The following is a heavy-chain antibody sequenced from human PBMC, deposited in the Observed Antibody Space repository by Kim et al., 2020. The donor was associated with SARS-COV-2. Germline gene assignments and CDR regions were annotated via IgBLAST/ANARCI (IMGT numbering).Heavy chain of an antibody. V-gene: IGHV5-51*01. Sequence: SPSFQGQVTISVDMSTSTAYLQWSSLKASDTAMYYCARFGAPFLGGNWFDIWGQGTLVTVSS. J-gene: IGHJ5*02. D-gene: IGHD3-16*01. CDR3: ARFGAPFLGGNWFDI.